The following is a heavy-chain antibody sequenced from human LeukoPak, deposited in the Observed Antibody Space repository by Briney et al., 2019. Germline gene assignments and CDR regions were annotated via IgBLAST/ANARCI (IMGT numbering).Heavy chain of an antibody. CDR1: GVSFSGYY. CDR3: ARGRHEITMILVVRTAVSYYLDV. D-gene: IGHD3-22*01. J-gene: IGHJ6*03. V-gene: IGHV4-34*01. Sequence: SETLCLSCAVSGVSFSGYYWTWIRQAPGKGLEWIGEINPSGRISYNPSLKSRLTISVDASKNQFSLNLKSLTAEDTAVYSCARGRHEITMILVVRTAVSYYLDVWGKGTTVTVS. CDR2: INPSGRI.